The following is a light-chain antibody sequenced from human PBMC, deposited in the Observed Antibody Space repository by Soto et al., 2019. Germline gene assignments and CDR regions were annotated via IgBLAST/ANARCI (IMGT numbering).Light chain of an antibody. CDR1: PSVLYNSNNKNY. J-gene: IGKJ5*01. Sequence: DIVMTQSPDSLAVALGERATINCRSSPSVLYNSNNKNYLAWYQQKPGQPPKLLIYWASTRESGVPDRFSGSGSGTDFTLTISSLEPEDFAVYYCQQYGTSPITFGQGIRLE. CDR3: QQYGTSPIT. V-gene: IGKV4-1*01. CDR2: WAS.